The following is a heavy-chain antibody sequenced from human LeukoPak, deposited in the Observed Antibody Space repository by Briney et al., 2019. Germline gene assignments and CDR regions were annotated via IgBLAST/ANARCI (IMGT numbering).Heavy chain of an antibody. V-gene: IGHV1-69*13. CDR1: GGTFSSYA. Sequence: SVKVSCKASGGTFSSYAISWVRQAPGQGLEWMGGIIPIFGTANYAQRLQGRVTITADESTSTAYMELSSLRSEDTAVYYCARDRSSGCFDYWGQGTLVTVSS. CDR2: IIPIFGTA. J-gene: IGHJ4*02. CDR3: ARDRSSGCFDY. D-gene: IGHD6-19*01.